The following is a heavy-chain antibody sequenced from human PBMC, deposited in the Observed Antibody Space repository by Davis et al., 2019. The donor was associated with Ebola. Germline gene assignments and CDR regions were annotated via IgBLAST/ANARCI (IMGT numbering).Heavy chain of an antibody. D-gene: IGHD6-19*01. J-gene: IGHJ4*02. CDR2: INPSGGST. V-gene: IGHV1-46*03. CDR1: GYTFTSYG. CDR3: ARDVRQWLALYYFDY. Sequence: ASVKVSCKASGYTFTSYGISWVRQAPGQGLEWMGIINPSGGSTSYAQKFQGRVTMTRDTSTSTVYMELSSLRSEDTAVYYCARDVRQWLALYYFDYWGQGTLVTVSS.